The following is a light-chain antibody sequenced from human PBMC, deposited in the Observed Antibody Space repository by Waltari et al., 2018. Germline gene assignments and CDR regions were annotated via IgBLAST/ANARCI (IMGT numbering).Light chain of an antibody. CDR2: QVS. Sequence: QSALTQPPSVSGSPGQSVTISCAGTNSDVGFYNRVSWYQQSPGTAPNLIVYQVSNRSAGVPDRFAGSKSGSTASLTISGLQAEDEAEYYGYSYTTSGIYVFGTGPKVSAL. V-gene: IGLV2-18*02. CDR1: NSDVGFYNR. J-gene: IGLJ1*01. CDR3: YSYTTSGIYV.